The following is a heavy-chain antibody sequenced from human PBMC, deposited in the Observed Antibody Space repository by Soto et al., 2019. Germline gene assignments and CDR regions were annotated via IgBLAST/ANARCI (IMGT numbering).Heavy chain of an antibody. Sequence: QVQLVQSGAEVKKPGSSVKVSCKASVGTFSSYAISWVRQAHGQGLEWMGGIIPIFGTANYAQKFQGRVTITGDEATSTAYMELRSLRSEGTAVYYCAPAYYDSSGYYYWGQGTLVTVSS. D-gene: IGHD3-22*01. CDR3: APAYYDSSGYYY. CDR2: IIPIFGTA. CDR1: VGTFSSYA. J-gene: IGHJ4*02. V-gene: IGHV1-69*12.